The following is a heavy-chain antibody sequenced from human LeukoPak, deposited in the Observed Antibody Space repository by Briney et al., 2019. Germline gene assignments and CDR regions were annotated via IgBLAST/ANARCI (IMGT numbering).Heavy chain of an antibody. CDR1: GFTFSSYS. V-gene: IGHV3-33*08. D-gene: IGHD3-22*01. CDR3: ARDADSGGYYSYFDC. J-gene: IGHJ4*02. CDR2: IWSDGSNK. Sequence: GGSLRLSCAASGFTFSSYSMNWVRQAPGKGLEWVAIIWSDGSNKYYADSVKGRFTISRDNSKNTLYLQMNSLRAEDTAVYYCARDADSGGYYSYFDCWGQGTLVTVSS.